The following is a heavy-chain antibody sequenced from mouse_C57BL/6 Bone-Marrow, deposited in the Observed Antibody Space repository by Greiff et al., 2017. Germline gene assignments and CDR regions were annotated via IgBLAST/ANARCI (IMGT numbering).Heavy chain of an antibody. CDR3: TTYYYGSSYPAWFAY. CDR2: IDPEDGDT. CDR1: GFNIKDYY. D-gene: IGHD1-1*01. Sequence: EVQVVESGAELVRPGASVKLSCTASGFNIKDYYMHWVKQRPEQGLEWIGRIDPEDGDTEYAPKFQGKATMTADTSSNTAYLQLSSLTSEDTAVYYCTTYYYGSSYPAWFAYWGQGTLVTVSA. J-gene: IGHJ3*01. V-gene: IGHV14-1*01.